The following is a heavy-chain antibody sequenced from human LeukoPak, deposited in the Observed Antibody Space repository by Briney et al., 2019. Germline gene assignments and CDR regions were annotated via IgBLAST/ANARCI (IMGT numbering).Heavy chain of an antibody. J-gene: IGHJ4*02. Sequence: GGSLRLSCAASGFTFSSYSMNWVRQAPGKGLEWVSVIYSGGSTYYADSVKGRFTISRHNSKNTLYLQMNSLRAEDTAVYYCARVTTIFGIGGPLGYFDYWGQGTLVTVSS. CDR2: IYSGGST. CDR3: ARVTTIFGIGGPLGYFDY. CDR1: GFTFSSYS. D-gene: IGHD3-3*01. V-gene: IGHV3-53*04.